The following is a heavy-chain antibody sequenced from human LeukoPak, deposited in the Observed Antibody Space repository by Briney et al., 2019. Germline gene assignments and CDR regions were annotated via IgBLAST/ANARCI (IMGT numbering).Heavy chain of an antibody. D-gene: IGHD2-2*01. Sequence: GGSLRLSCAASGFTFSSYAMSWVRQAPGKGLEWVSAISSTGGSTYYADSVKGRFTISRDNSKNTLYPQMNSLRAEDTAVYYCAKRGSCSTSSCYFDYWGQGTLVTVSS. J-gene: IGHJ4*02. CDR2: ISSTGGST. V-gene: IGHV3-23*01. CDR3: AKRGSCSTSSCYFDY. CDR1: GFTFSSYA.